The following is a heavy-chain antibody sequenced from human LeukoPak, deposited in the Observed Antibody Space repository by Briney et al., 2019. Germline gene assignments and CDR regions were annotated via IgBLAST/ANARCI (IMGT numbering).Heavy chain of an antibody. Sequence: SVKVSCKSSVGTFSSYAISWVRQAPGQGLEWMGGIIPIFGTANYAQEFQGRVTITADESTSTAYMELSSLRSEDTAVYYCGRWLPQGGWFDPWGQGTLVTVSS. V-gene: IGHV1-69*13. CDR2: IIPIFGTA. J-gene: IGHJ5*02. D-gene: IGHD5-12*01. CDR3: GRWLPQGGWFDP. CDR1: VGTFSSYA.